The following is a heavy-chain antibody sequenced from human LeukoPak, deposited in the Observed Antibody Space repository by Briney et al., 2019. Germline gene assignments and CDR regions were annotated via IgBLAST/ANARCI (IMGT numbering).Heavy chain of an antibody. CDR3: ARGTKRSRGVD. D-gene: IGHD2-15*01. V-gene: IGHV4-39*07. CDR1: GDSISTSNSY. CDR2: IYYSGST. J-gene: IGHJ4*02. Sequence: PSETLSLTCTVSGDSISTSNSYWGWIRQPPGKGLEWIGSIYYSGSTYYNPSLKSRVTISVDTSKNQFSLKLSSVTAADTAVYYCARGTKRSRGVDWGQGTLVTVSS.